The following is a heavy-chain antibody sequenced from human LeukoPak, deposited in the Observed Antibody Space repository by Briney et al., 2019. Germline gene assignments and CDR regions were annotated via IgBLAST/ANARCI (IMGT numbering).Heavy chain of an antibody. J-gene: IGHJ4*02. D-gene: IGHD3-3*01. V-gene: IGHV3-15*01. CDR3: TTHHTYYDFWSGYRSDSGGYYFDC. CDR2: IKSKTDGGTT. CDR1: GFTFSNAW. Sequence: GGSLRLSCAASGFTFSNAWMSWVRQAPGKGLEWVGRIKSKTDGGTTDYAAPVKGRFTISRDDSKNTLYLQMDSLKTADTAVYYCTTHHTYYDFWSGYRSDSGGYYFDCWGPGTLVTVSS.